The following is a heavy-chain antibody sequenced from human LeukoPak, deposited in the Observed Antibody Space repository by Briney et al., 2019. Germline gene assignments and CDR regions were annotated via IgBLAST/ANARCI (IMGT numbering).Heavy chain of an antibody. CDR2: ISAYNGNT. CDR1: GYTFTSYG. J-gene: IGHJ5*02. D-gene: IGHD6-19*01. Sequence: ASVKVSCKASGYTFTSYGISWVRQAPGQGLEWMGWISAYNGNTNYAQKLQGRVTMNTDTSTSTVYMELSSLGSDDTAVYYCARDRQSSGWENNWFDPWGQGTLVTVSS. CDR3: ARDRQSSGWENNWFDP. V-gene: IGHV1-18*01.